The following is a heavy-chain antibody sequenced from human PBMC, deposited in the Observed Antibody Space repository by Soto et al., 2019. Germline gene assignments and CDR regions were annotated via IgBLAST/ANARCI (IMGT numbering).Heavy chain of an antibody. CDR1: GYTFTSYG. CDR2: ISAYNGNT. CDR3: AGSYGDSVYSFDY. J-gene: IGHJ4*02. Sequence: QVQLVQSGAEVKKPGASVKVSCKASGYTFTSYGISWVRQAPGQGLEWMGWISAYNGNTNYAQKLQGSVTITTGTSTSTAYMELRRQRSGDAAVYYCAGSYGDSVYSFDYWGQGTLVTVSS. V-gene: IGHV1-18*01. D-gene: IGHD4-17*01.